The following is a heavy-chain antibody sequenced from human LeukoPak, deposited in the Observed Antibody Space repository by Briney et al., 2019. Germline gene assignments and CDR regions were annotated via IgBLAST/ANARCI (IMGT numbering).Heavy chain of an antibody. D-gene: IGHD3-22*01. CDR3: ASGDSSGYLDADP. CDR2: IYYSGST. J-gene: IGHJ5*02. CDR1: GGSLSSYY. Sequence: SETLSLTCTVSGGSLSSYYWSWIRQPPGKGLEWIGYIYYSGSTNYNPSLKSPVTISVDTSKNQFSLKLSSVTAADTAVYYCASGDSSGYLDADPWGQGTLVTVSS. V-gene: IGHV4-59*01.